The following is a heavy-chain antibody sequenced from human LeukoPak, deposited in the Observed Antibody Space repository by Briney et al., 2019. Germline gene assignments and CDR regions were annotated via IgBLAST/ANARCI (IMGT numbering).Heavy chain of an antibody. CDR1: GYNFNSYG. J-gene: IGHJ4*02. D-gene: IGHD3-9*01. CDR2: ISVHNGNT. CDR3: ARDYYDILTGYYNFDY. V-gene: IGHV1-18*01. Sequence: ASVKVSCKTSGYNFNSYGISWVRQTPGQGLEWMGWISVHNGNTNYAQKFQGRVFMTTDTSTSTAYMELRSLKSDDTAVYYCARDYYDILTGYYNFDYWGQGTLVTVSS.